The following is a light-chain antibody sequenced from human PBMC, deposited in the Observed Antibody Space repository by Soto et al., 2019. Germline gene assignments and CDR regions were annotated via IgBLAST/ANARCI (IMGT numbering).Light chain of an antibody. V-gene: IGLV2-11*01. J-gene: IGLJ1*01. CDR1: SIDVGGSNY. Sequence: QSVLTQPSSVSGSHGQSVTISCTGPSIDVGGSNYVSWYQQHPVKAPKLMIYDVSDRPSGVPDRFSVSKSGNTASLTISGLQAEDEAAYYCCSYAVTFYVFGTGTQVTVL. CDR2: DVS. CDR3: CSYAVTFYV.